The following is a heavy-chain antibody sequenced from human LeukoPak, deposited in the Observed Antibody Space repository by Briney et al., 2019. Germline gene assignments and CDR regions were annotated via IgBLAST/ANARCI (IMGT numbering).Heavy chain of an antibody. CDR2: IIGSGGST. D-gene: IGHD4-11*01. V-gene: IGHV3-23*01. J-gene: IGHJ6*02. Sequence: GASLRLSCAASGFTFSSYAMSWVRQAPGKGLEWVSAIIGSGGSTYYADSVKGRFTISRDNSKNTLYLQMNSLRAEDTAVYYCAKRQVSNDQYYYYGMDVWGQGTTVTVSS. CDR3: AKRQVSNDQYYYYGMDV. CDR1: GFTFSSYA.